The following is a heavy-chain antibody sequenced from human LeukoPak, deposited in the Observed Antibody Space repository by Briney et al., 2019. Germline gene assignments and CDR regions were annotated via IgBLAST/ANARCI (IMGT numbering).Heavy chain of an antibody. V-gene: IGHV1-8*01. D-gene: IGHD4-17*01. CDR1: GYTFTNYD. CDR3: ARGDYGDYVVNWFDP. J-gene: IGHJ5*02. Sequence: ASVKVSCKASGYTFTNYDINWVRQAAGQGLEWMGWMNPNSGNTGYAQKFQGRVTMTRSTSISTAYMELSSLRSEDTAVYYCARGDYGDYVVNWFDPWGQGTLVTVSS. CDR2: MNPNSGNT.